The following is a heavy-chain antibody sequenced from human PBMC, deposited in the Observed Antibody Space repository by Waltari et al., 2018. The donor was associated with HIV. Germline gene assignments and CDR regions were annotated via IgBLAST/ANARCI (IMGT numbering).Heavy chain of an antibody. Sequence: QLQLQESGPGLVRPSETLSLPCIVSGGPISSSPYYWGWIRQPPGKGLEWIGSISYSGSTYYNPSLKSRVTISVDTFKNQFSLKLSSVTAADTAVYYCASLATCSNGVCLIFSGYFDLWGRGTLVTVSS. D-gene: IGHD2-8*01. CDR3: ASLATCSNGVCLIFSGYFDL. V-gene: IGHV4-39*01. CDR2: ISYSGST. J-gene: IGHJ2*01. CDR1: GGPISSSPYY.